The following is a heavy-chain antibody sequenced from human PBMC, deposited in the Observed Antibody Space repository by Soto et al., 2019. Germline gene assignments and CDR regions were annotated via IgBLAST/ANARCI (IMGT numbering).Heavy chain of an antibody. CDR1: GGTFSSYA. CDR2: IIPIFGTA. CDR3: ASSSLSSSGRWYYYYGMDV. J-gene: IGHJ6*02. D-gene: IGHD6-6*01. V-gene: IGHV1-69*13. Sequence: ASVKVSCKASGGTFSSYAISWVRQAPGQGLEWMGGIIPIFGTANYAQKFQGRVTITADESTSTAYMELSSLRSEDTAVYYCASSSLSSSGRWYYYYGMDVWGQGTTVTVSS.